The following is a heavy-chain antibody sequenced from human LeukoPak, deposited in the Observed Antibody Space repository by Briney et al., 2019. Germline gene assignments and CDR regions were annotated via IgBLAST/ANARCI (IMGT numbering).Heavy chain of an antibody. Sequence: SVKVSCKASGGTFSGYAISWVRQAPGQGLEWMGGIIPVFGTANYAQKFQGRVTITADESTSTAYMELSSLRSEDTAVYYCARDRVVGLGIDNAFDIWGHGAMVTVSS. D-gene: IGHD2-15*01. CDR1: GGTFSGYA. V-gene: IGHV1-69*13. CDR2: IIPVFGTA. CDR3: ARDRVVGLGIDNAFDI. J-gene: IGHJ3*02.